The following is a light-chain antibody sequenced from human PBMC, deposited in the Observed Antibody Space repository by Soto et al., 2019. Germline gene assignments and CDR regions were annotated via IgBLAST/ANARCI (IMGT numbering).Light chain of an antibody. V-gene: IGLV2-14*01. CDR1: SSDVGGYNY. J-gene: IGLJ1*01. CDR2: DVN. Sequence: QSALTQPASVSGSPGQSITISCTGTSSDVGGYNYVSWHQQHPGKAPKLMIFDVNNRPSGVSNRFSGSKSGNTASLTISGLQAEDEADYYCSSYTSSRTSVFGTGTKLTVL. CDR3: SSYTSSRTSV.